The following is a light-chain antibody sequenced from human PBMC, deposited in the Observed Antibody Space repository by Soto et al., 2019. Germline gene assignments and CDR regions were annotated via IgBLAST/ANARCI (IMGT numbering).Light chain of an antibody. CDR2: GVS. CDR3: QQYNNWPPLT. CDR1: QSVNSRF. Sequence: EIVLTQSPGTLSLSPGERATLSCRASQSVNSRFLAWYQQKPGQAPSLLIYGVSSRATGIPARFSGSGSGTDFTLTISSLQSEDFAVYYCQQYNNWPPLTFGGGTKVEIK. J-gene: IGKJ4*01. V-gene: IGKV3-20*01.